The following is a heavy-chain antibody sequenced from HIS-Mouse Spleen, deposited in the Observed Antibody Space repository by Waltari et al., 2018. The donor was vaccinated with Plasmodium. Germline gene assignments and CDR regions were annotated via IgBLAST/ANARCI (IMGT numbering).Heavy chain of an antibody. CDR3: ARGGGRAIVATIPFDY. D-gene: IGHD5-12*01. CDR2: INHSGSN. CDR1: GGSFSGYY. V-gene: IGHV4-34*01. Sequence: QVQLQQWGAGLLKPSETLSLTCAVYGGSFSGYYWSWIRQPPGKGLEWIGEINHSGSNNYNPSLKSRVTISVDTSKNQFSLKLSSVTAADTAVYYCARGGGRAIVATIPFDYWGQGTLVTVSS. J-gene: IGHJ4*02.